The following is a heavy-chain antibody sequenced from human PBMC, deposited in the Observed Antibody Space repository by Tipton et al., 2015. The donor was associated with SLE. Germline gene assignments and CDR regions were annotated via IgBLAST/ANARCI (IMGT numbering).Heavy chain of an antibody. Sequence: QSGPEVKKPGASVKVSCKASGYTFTGYYMHWVRQAPGQGLEWMGWINPNGGGTNYAQKFQGRVTMTRDTSISTAYMELSRLRSDDRAVYSCAREIFDPYYYYYPGMAVWAQGATVTVSS. V-gene: IGHV1-2*02. CDR1: GYTFTGYY. CDR3: AREIFDPYYYYYPGMAV. J-gene: IGHJ6*02. CDR2: INPNGGGT. D-gene: IGHD3-3*01.